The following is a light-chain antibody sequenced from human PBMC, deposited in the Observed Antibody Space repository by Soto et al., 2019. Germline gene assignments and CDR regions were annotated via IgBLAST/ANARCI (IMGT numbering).Light chain of an antibody. J-gene: IGKJ4*01. CDR1: PSVANF. V-gene: IGKV3-20*01. CDR2: GAS. Sequence: EIVLPQSPGTLSLSPGERAPLSCMASPSVANFVAWYQQKPGQAPRLLIYGASSRATGIPARCSGSGSGTDFTLTISRLEPEDFAVYYCQQYGRSPLTFGGGTKVEI. CDR3: QQYGRSPLT.